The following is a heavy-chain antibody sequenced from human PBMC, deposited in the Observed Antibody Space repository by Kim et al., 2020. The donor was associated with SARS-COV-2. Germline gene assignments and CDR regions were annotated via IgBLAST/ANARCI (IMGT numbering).Heavy chain of an antibody. V-gene: IGHV3-33*06. CDR3: AKEFPSSGYLDY. Sequence: GGSLRLSCAASGFTFSSYAMHWVRQAPGKGLEWVAVIWYDGSNKYYADSVKGRFTISRDNSKNTLYLQMNSLRAEDTAVYYCAKEFPSSGYLDYWGQGTLVTVSS. CDR2: IWYDGSNK. D-gene: IGHD3-22*01. CDR1: GFTFSSYA. J-gene: IGHJ4*02.